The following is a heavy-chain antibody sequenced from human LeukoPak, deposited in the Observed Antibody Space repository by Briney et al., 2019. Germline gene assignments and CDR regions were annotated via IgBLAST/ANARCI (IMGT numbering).Heavy chain of an antibody. CDR3: ANPDSSGWYEVIP. D-gene: IGHD6-19*01. CDR2: ISYDGSNK. Sequence: GGSLRLSCAASGFTFSSYAMHWVRQAPGKGLEWVAVISYDGSNKYYADSVKGRFTISRDNSRNTLYLQMNSLRAEDTAVYYCANPDSSGWYEVIPWGQGTLVTVSS. V-gene: IGHV3-30-3*01. CDR1: GFTFSSYA. J-gene: IGHJ5*02.